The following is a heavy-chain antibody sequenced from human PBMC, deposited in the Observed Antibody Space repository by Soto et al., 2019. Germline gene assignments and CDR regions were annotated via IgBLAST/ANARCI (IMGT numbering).Heavy chain of an antibody. CDR3: ARARSYGPFDYYYGMDV. CDR1: GGSISSYY. Sequence: PSETLSLTCTVSGGSISSYYWSWIRQPPGKGLEWIGYIYYSGSTNYNPSLKSRVTISVDTSKNQFSLKLSSVTAADTAVYYCARARSYGPFDYYYGMDVWGQGSTVTVSS. D-gene: IGHD5-18*01. V-gene: IGHV4-59*01. J-gene: IGHJ6*02. CDR2: IYYSGST.